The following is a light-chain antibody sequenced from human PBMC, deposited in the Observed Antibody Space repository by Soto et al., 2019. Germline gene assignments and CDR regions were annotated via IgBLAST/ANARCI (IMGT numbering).Light chain of an antibody. CDR3: QQYNHWRSIS. J-gene: IGKJ5*01. Sequence: EILMTQSPATVSVSPGERATLSCGASQSVSRKLAWYQHKPGQAPRLLIYDTSTRAADIPARFSGSGSGTDFTLTISSLQSEDFAVYYCQQYNHWRSISFGQGTRLEIK. CDR2: DTS. V-gene: IGKV3-15*01. CDR1: QSVSRK.